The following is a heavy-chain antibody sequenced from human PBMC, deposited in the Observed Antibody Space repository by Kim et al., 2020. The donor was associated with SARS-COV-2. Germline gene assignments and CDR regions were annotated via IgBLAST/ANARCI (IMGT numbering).Heavy chain of an antibody. J-gene: IGHJ4*02. CDR1: GGSISSSSYY. V-gene: IGHV4-39*07. CDR2: IYYGGST. CDR3: ARDPAGYFDWLLPAYFDY. Sequence: SETLSLTCTVSGGSISSSSYYWGWIRQPPGKGLEWIGSIYYGGSTYYNPSLKSRVTISVDTSKNQFSLKLSPVTAADTAVYYCARDPAGYFDWLLPAYFDYWGQGTLVTVSS. D-gene: IGHD3-9*01.